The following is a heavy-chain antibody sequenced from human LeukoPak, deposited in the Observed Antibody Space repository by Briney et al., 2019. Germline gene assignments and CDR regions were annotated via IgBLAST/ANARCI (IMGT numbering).Heavy chain of an antibody. Sequence: PSETLSLTCTVSGVSISSYYWSWIRQPAGKGLEWLGRIYTSGSTNYNPSLKRRVTMSVDTSKNQFSLKLSSVTAADTAVYYCAREGAYYDFWSGYFDYWGQRTLVTVSS. CDR3: AREGAYYDFWSGYFDY. D-gene: IGHD3-3*01. J-gene: IGHJ4*02. V-gene: IGHV4-4*07. CDR2: IYTSGST. CDR1: GVSISSYY.